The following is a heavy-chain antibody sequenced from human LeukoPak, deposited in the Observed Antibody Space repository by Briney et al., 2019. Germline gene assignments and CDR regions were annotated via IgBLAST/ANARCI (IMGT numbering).Heavy chain of an antibody. D-gene: IGHD6-13*01. CDR3: ARDFAAAGIFDY. V-gene: IGHV3-30*04. CDR1: GFTFSSYA. Sequence: PGGSLRLSCAASGFTFSSYAMHWVRQAPGKGLEWVALILFDGSNQYYADSVKGRFTISRDNSKNTLYMQLNSLRAEDTAVYYCARDFAAAGIFDYWGQGTLVTVSS. J-gene: IGHJ4*02. CDR2: ILFDGSNQ.